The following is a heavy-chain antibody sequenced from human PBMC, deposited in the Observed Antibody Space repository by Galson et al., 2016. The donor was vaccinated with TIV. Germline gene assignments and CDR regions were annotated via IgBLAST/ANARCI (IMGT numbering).Heavy chain of an antibody. CDR1: GFVFRDWS. Sequence: SLRLSCAASGFVFRDWSMNWVRQAPGKGLEWVSAISGGGDYTHYADSVKCRFTISSDNSENTLYLQMHSLRPDDTAICFCGHNWNYVYWGQGSLVTVSS. J-gene: IGHJ4*02. V-gene: IGHV3-23*01. CDR3: GHNWNYVY. CDR2: ISGGGDYT. D-gene: IGHD1-7*01.